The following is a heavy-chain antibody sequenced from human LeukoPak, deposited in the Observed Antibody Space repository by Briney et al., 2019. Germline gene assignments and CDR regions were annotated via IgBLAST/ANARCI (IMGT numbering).Heavy chain of an antibody. CDR2: ISWNGGGT. D-gene: IGHD3/OR15-3a*01. J-gene: IGHJ4*02. V-gene: IGHV3-20*04. Sequence: GGSLRLSCATSGLTFADYGMSWVRQVPGQGLERVCGISWNGGGTGYADSVKGRFTMSRDNAMSPLYLQLSSLRSEDTAVYYCAKDLVTWAGVQFDSWGQGTLVTVSS. CDR1: GLTFADYG. CDR3: AKDLVTWAGVQFDS.